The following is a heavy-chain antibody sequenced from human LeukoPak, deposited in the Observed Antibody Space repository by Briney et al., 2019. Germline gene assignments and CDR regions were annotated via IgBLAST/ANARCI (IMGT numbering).Heavy chain of an antibody. CDR1: GFTFSDYY. CDR2: ISSSGSTI. CDR3: ARNGIRPEQQLVPPYFDY. D-gene: IGHD6-13*01. J-gene: IGHJ4*02. V-gene: IGHV3-11*01. Sequence: GGSLRLSCAASGFTFSDYYMSWIRQAPGKGLEWVSYISSSGSTIYYADSVKGRFTISRDNAKNSLYLQMNSLRAEDTAVYYCARNGIRPEQQLVPPYFDYWGQGTLVTVSS.